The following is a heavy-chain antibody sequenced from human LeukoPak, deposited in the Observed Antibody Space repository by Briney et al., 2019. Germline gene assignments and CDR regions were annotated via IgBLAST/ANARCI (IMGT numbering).Heavy chain of an antibody. J-gene: IGHJ3*02. Sequence: SVKVSCKASGGTFSSYAISWVRQAPGQGLEWMGGIIPIFGTANYAQKFQGRVTITADESTSTAYMELSSLRSEDTAVYYCARAHGSGSYGAFDIWGQGTMVTVSS. D-gene: IGHD3-10*01. CDR2: IIPIFGTA. CDR1: GGTFSSYA. V-gene: IGHV1-69*13. CDR3: ARAHGSGSYGAFDI.